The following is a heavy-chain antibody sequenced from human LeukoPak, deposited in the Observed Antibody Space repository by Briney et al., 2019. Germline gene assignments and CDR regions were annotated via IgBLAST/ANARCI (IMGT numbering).Heavy chain of an antibody. CDR2: FDPEDGET. D-gene: IGHD6-13*01. J-gene: IGHJ4*02. Sequence: ASVKVSCKVSGYTLTELSMHWVRQAPGKGLEWMGGFDPEDGETIYAQKFQGRVTMTEDTSTDTAYMELSSLRSEDTAVYYCARAGSNLYSSRLDYWGQGTLVTVSS. CDR3: ARAGSNLYSSRLDY. CDR1: GYTLTELS. V-gene: IGHV1-24*01.